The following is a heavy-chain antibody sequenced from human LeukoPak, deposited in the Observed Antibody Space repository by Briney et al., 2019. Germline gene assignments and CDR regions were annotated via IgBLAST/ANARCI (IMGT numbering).Heavy chain of an antibody. Sequence: ASVKVSCKASVYTFTIYVISWVRQAPGQGLECMGWISAYNGNTNYAQKLQGRVTMTTDTSTSTAYMALRSLRSDDTAVYYCARVIAARLGGYYYYYMDVWGKGTTVTVSS. CDR3: ARVIAARLGGYYYYYMDV. CDR1: VYTFTIYV. J-gene: IGHJ6*03. CDR2: ISAYNGNT. V-gene: IGHV1-18*04. D-gene: IGHD6-6*01.